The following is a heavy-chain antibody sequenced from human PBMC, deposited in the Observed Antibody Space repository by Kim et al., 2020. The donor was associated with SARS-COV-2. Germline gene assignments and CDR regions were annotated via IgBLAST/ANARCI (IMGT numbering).Heavy chain of an antibody. CDR1: GGTFSSYA. CDR2: IIPILGIA. V-gene: IGHV1-69*04. D-gene: IGHD2-15*01. J-gene: IGHJ6*02. CDR3: AREDIVVVVAATTYYYYGMDV. Sequence: SVKVSCKASGGTFSSYAISWVRQAPGQGLEWMGRIIPILGIANYAQKFQGRVTITADKSTSTAYMELSSLRSEDTAVYYCAREDIVVVVAATTYYYYGMDVWGQGTTVTVSS.